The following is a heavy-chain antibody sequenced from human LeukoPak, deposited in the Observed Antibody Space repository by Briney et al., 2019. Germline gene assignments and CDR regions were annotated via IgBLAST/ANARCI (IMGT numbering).Heavy chain of an antibody. Sequence: GGSLRLSCAASGFTFSSYAMSWVRQAPGKGLEWVAVISSDGSNKYYPDSVKGRFTISRDNSKNTLYLQMNSLRAEDTAVYYCAKGLYGSGKGAHQTFDYWGQGTLVTVSS. D-gene: IGHD3-10*01. J-gene: IGHJ4*02. V-gene: IGHV3-30-3*01. CDR2: ISSDGSNK. CDR1: GFTFSSYA. CDR3: AKGLYGSGKGAHQTFDY.